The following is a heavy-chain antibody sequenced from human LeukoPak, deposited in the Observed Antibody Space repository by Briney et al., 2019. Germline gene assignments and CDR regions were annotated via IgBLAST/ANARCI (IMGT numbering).Heavy chain of an antibody. J-gene: IGHJ4*02. V-gene: IGHV3-23*01. CDR2: ISGSGGST. CDR1: GFTFSSYA. CDR3: ARDSNPYYYDSSGYLL. Sequence: PGGSLRLSCAASGFTFSSYAMSWVRQAPGKGLEWVSAISGSGGSTYYADSMKGRFTISRDNSKNTLYLQMNSLRAEDTAVYYCARDSNPYYYDSSGYLLWGQGTLVTVSS. D-gene: IGHD3-22*01.